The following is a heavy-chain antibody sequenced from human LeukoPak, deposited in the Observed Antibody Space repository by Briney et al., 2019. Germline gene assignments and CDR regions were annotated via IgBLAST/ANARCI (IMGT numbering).Heavy chain of an antibody. CDR1: GGSFSGYY. Sequence: PSETLSLTCAVYGGSFSGYYWSWIRQPPGKGLEWIGEINHSGSTNYNPSLKSRVTISVDTSKNQFSLKLSSVTAADTAVYYCARIRVFVGLRSRSYFDYWGQGTLVTVSS. CDR2: INHSGST. J-gene: IGHJ4*02. D-gene: IGHD4-17*01. CDR3: ARIRVFVGLRSRSYFDY. V-gene: IGHV4-34*01.